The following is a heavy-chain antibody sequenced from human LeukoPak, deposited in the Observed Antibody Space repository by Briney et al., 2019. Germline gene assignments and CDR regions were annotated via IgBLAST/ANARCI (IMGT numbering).Heavy chain of an antibody. D-gene: IGHD3-10*01. CDR1: GFTFSSYA. V-gene: IGHV3-30*04. CDR3: ARDGTHYYGSGSYYPPLDY. Sequence: PGGSLRLSCAASGFTFSSYAMHWVRQAPGKGLEWVAVISYDGSNKYYADCVKARFTISRDNSKNTLYLQMNSLRAEDTAVYYCARDGTHYYGSGSYYPPLDYWGQGTLVTVSS. CDR2: ISYDGSNK. J-gene: IGHJ4*02.